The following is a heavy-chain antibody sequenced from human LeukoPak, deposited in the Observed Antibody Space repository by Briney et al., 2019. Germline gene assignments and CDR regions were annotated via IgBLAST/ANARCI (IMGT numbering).Heavy chain of an antibody. CDR3: VRERIRGAAFDI. J-gene: IGHJ3*02. CDR2: IYSGGST. V-gene: IGHV3-53*01. Sequence: GGSLRLSCAASGFTVSSNYMSWVRQAPGKGLEWVSVIYSGGSTYYADSVKGRFTISRDNSKNTVYLQMNSLRAEDTAVYYCVRERIRGAAFDIWGQGTMVTVSS. CDR1: GFTVSSNY. D-gene: IGHD3-10*01.